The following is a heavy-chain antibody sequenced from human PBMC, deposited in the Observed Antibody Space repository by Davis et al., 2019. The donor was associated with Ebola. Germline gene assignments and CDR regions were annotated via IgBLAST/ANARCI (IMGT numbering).Heavy chain of an antibody. CDR1: GFTFSSYG. V-gene: IGHV3-30*02. CDR3: AKAAVPTSYTGTYYFDY. Sequence: PGGSLRLSCAASGFTFSSYGLHWVRQAPGKGLEWVTFIRHDESKTFYADSVKGRFTISRDNSNNMLYLQINTLSTEDTAVYYCAKAAVPTSYTGTYYFDYWGQGTLVTVSS. D-gene: IGHD3-9*01. J-gene: IGHJ4*02. CDR2: IRHDESKT.